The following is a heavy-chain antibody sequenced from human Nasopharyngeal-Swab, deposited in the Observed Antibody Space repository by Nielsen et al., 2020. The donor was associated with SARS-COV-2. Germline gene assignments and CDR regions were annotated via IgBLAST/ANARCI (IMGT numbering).Heavy chain of an antibody. Sequence: GGSLRPSCEASGFTFNNYNFNWVRQAPGKGLEWVSSISSSSSYIYYADSVKGRFTISRDNAKNSLYLQMNSLRAEDTAVYYCARDGLDYDFWSAYFMDVWGQGTTVTVSS. D-gene: IGHD3-3*01. CDR2: ISSSSSYI. CDR3: ARDGLDYDFWSAYFMDV. J-gene: IGHJ6*02. CDR1: GFTFNNYN. V-gene: IGHV3-21*01.